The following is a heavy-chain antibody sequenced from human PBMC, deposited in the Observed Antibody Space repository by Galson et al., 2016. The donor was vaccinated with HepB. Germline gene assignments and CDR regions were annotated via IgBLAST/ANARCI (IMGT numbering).Heavy chain of an antibody. CDR2: IGTGGDTI. CDR1: GFTFSTYE. D-gene: IGHD1-26*01. J-gene: IGHJ4*02. CDR3: ACMGPIVQFTGVDF. V-gene: IGHV3-48*03. Sequence: SLRLSCAASGFTFSTYEMNWVRQAPGKGLEWISYIGTGGDTIHYADSVKGRFTISRDNARNSLYLQLTSLRAEDTAVYYCACMGPIVQFTGVDFWGQGTLVSVSS.